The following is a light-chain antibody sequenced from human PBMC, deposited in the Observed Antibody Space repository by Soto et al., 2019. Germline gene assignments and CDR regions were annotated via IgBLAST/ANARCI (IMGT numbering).Light chain of an antibody. CDR2: EVS. CDR3: SSYAGSNNYV. Sequence: QSVLTQAPSASGSPGQSVTISCTGTSSDVGGYNYVSWYQQYPGKAPKLMIYEVSKRPSGVPDRFSGSKSGNTASLTVSGLQAEDEADYYCSSYAGSNNYVFGTGTKSPS. J-gene: IGLJ1*01. V-gene: IGLV2-8*01. CDR1: SSDVGGYNY.